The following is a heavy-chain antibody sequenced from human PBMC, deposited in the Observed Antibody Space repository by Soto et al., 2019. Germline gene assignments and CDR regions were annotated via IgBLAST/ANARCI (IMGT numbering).Heavy chain of an antibody. CDR2: TSPSSLAT. J-gene: IGHJ6*02. Sequence: ASVKVSCKASGYTFTGYYIHWVRQAPGQGLEWMGWTSPSSLATNYAQRFQGRVTMNRDTSIGTAYMELRGLTSDDTAEYYCAKGGAIVAAGTRVYLYNAMDVWGQGTTVTVSS. CDR1: GYTFTGYY. V-gene: IGHV1-2*02. D-gene: IGHD1-26*01. CDR3: AKGGAIVAAGTRVYLYNAMDV.